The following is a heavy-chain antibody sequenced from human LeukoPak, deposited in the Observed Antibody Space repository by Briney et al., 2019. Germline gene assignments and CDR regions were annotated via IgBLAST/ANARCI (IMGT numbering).Heavy chain of an antibody. CDR3: ARDKSSGYVGASSFDY. Sequence: PGGSLRLSCAASGFTFSSYSMNWVRQAPGEGLEGVSYISISSNTIFYADSVKGRFTTSRDNAKNSLYLQMNSLRAEDTAVYYCARDKSSGYVGASSFDYWGQGTLVTVSS. V-gene: IGHV3-48*01. J-gene: IGHJ4*02. CDR2: ISISSNTI. D-gene: IGHD1-26*01. CDR1: GFTFSSYS.